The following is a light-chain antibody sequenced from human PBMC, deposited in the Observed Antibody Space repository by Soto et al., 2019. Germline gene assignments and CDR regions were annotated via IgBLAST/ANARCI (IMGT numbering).Light chain of an antibody. CDR2: GAS. J-gene: IGKJ4*01. CDR1: QSVSSN. CDR3: KQYGVSPT. Sequence: ERTTVVGRASQSVSSNLAWYQQKPGQSPRLLIYGASTRATGIPDRFSGSGSGTDVTLSICRLEPEDFAVYYCKQYGVSPTFGGGTKVEIK. V-gene: IGKV3-20*01.